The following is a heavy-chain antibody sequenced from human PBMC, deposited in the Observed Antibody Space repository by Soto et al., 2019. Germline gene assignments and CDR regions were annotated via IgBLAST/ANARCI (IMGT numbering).Heavy chain of an antibody. J-gene: IGHJ5*02. V-gene: IGHV4-59*01. CDR2: IYYSGST. Sequence: SETLSLTCTVSGGSISSYYWSWIRQPPGKGLEWIGYIYYSGSTNYNPSLKSRVTISVDTSKNQFSLKLSSVTAADTAVYYCARYPSGYSSSWYNWFDPWGQGTLVTVSS. CDR3: ARYPSGYSSSWYNWFDP. D-gene: IGHD6-13*01. CDR1: GGSISSYY.